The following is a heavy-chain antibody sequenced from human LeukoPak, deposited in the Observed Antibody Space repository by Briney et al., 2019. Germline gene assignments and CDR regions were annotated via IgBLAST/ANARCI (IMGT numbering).Heavy chain of an antibody. CDR1: DYVLSELP. CDR3: ATIDRSQYHNAMDV. V-gene: IGHV1-24*01. J-gene: IGHJ6*02. Sequence: ASVKVSCKVSDYVLSELPIHWVRQAPGQGLEWMGGLESEDGGRIYARKFQGRLTMSEDTSRNTAYMELRSLRSEDTAVYYCATIDRSQYHNAMDVGGPGTKVTVSS. CDR2: LESEDGGR. D-gene: IGHD3-22*01.